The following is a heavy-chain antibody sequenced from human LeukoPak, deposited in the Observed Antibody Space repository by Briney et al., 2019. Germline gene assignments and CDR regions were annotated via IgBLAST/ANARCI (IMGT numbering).Heavy chain of an antibody. J-gene: IGHJ4*02. CDR1: GFIFSSYS. D-gene: IGHD3-10*01. Sequence: GGSLRLSCAASGFIFSSYSMSWVRQAPGKGLEWVSVITGSGGNTYYADSVKGRFTISRDNSKNTLYLQMNSLRAEDTAVYYCAKDLTIDYWGQGTLVAVSS. CDR2: ITGSGGNT. CDR3: AKDLTIDY. V-gene: IGHV3-23*01.